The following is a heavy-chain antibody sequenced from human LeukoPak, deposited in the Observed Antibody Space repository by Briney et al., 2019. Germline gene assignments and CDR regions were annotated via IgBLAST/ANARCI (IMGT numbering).Heavy chain of an antibody. D-gene: IGHD3-22*01. J-gene: IGHJ4*02. V-gene: IGHV4-59*08. CDR3: ASSSDSSGYYVTDQFDY. Sequence: SETLSLTCTVSGASISNYYWTWIRQPPGKGLEWIGYIYYSGSTNYRPSLKSRVTISVDTSKNQFSLKLSSVTAADTAVYYCASSSDSSGYYVTDQFDYWGQGTLVTVSS. CDR1: GASISNYY. CDR2: IYYSGST.